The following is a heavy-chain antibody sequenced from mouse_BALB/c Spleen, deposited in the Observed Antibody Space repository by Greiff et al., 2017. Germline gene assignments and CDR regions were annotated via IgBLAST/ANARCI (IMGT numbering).Heavy chain of an antibody. J-gene: IGHJ3*01. V-gene: IGHV2-2*02. D-gene: IGHD3-1*01. Sequence: VKLMESGPGLVQPSQSLSITCTVSGFSLTSYGVHWVRQSPGKGLEWLGVIWSGGSTDYNAAFISRLSISKDNSKSQVFFKMNSLQANDTAIYYCARNGAARATSFAYWGQGTLVTVSA. CDR2: IWSGGST. CDR1: GFSLTSYG. CDR3: ARNGAARATSFAY.